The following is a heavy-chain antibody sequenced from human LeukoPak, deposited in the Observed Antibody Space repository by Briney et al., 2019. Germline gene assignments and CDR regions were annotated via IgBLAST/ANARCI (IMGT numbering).Heavy chain of an antibody. V-gene: IGHV3-21*01. Sequence: GGSLRLSCAASGFTFSSYNMNWVRQAPGKGLEWVSSITSSSTYIYYADSVKGRFTISRDNAKSSLYLQMNSLRAEDTAVYYCARTDYGSGSSTNQYYFDYWGQGTLVTVSS. CDR2: ITSSSTYI. D-gene: IGHD3-10*01. CDR1: GFTFSSYN. J-gene: IGHJ4*02. CDR3: ARTDYGSGSSTNQYYFDY.